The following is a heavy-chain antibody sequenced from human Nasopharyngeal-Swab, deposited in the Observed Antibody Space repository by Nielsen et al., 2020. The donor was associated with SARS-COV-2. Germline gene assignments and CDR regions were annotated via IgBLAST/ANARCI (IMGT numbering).Heavy chain of an antibody. D-gene: IGHD3-22*01. Sequence: GESLKISCAASGFTFSSYSMNWVRQAPGKGLEWVSSISSSSSYIYYADSVKGRFTISRDNAKNSLYLQMNSLRAEDTAAYYCARTGPGYYDSSGYYGRNFDYWGQGTLVTVSS. CDR1: GFTFSSYS. CDR2: ISSSSSYI. J-gene: IGHJ4*02. V-gene: IGHV3-21*01. CDR3: ARTGPGYYDSSGYYGRNFDY.